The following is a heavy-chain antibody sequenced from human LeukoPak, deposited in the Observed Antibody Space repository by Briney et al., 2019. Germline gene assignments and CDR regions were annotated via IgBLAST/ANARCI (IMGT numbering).Heavy chain of an antibody. CDR1: GYSFTSYW. CDR2: IYPGDSDT. D-gene: IGHD3-16*01. Sequence: GESLKISCKGSGYSFTSYWIGWVRQMPGKGLEWMGIIYPGDSDTRYSPSFQGQVTISADKSISTAYLQWSSLKASDTAMYYCARIFVWGTPNDAFDIWGQGTMVTVSS. V-gene: IGHV5-51*01. CDR3: ARIFVWGTPNDAFDI. J-gene: IGHJ3*02.